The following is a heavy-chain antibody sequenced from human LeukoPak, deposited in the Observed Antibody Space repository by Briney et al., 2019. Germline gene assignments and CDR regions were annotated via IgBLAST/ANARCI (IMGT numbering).Heavy chain of an antibody. CDR3: AREYYDSSGYYPGPLDY. CDR1: GYTFTSYY. Sequence: GASVKVSCKASGYTFTSYYMHWVRQAPGQGLEWMGWINPNSGGTNYAQKFQGRVTMTRDTSISTAYMELSRLRSDDTAVYYCAREYYDSSGYYPGPLDYWGQGTLVTVSS. D-gene: IGHD3-22*01. J-gene: IGHJ4*02. V-gene: IGHV1-2*02. CDR2: INPNSGGT.